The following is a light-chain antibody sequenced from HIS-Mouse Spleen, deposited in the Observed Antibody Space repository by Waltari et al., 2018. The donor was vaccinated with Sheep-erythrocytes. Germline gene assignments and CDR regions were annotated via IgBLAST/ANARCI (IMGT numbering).Light chain of an antibody. V-gene: IGLV2-23*01. CDR3: CSYAGSSTPWV. J-gene: IGLJ3*02. CDR2: EGS. Sequence: QSALTQPASVSGSPGQSITIPCTGTSRDVGSYNLVSWYQQHPGKAPKLMIYEGSKRPSGVSNRFAVSKSGNTASLTISGLQAEDEADYYCCSYAGSSTPWVFGGGTKLTVL. CDR1: SRDVGSYNL.